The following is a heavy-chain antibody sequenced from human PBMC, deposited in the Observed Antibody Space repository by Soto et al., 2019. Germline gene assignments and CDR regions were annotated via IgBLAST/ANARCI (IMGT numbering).Heavy chain of an antibody. V-gene: IGHV5-10-1*01. CDR1: GYSFTSYW. Sequence: PGESLKISCKGSGYSFTSYWISWVRQMPGKGLEWMGRIDPSDSYTNYSPSFQGHVTISADKSISTAYLQWSSLKASDTAMYYCARRTYYYDSSGYYTYWGQGTLVTVPQ. CDR2: IDPSDSYT. CDR3: ARRTYYYDSSGYYTY. D-gene: IGHD3-22*01. J-gene: IGHJ4*02.